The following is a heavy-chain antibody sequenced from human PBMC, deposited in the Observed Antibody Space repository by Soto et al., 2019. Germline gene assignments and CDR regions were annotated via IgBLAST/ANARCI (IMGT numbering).Heavy chain of an antibody. V-gene: IGHV3-23*01. D-gene: IGHD6-6*01. J-gene: IGHJ4*02. CDR1: GFTFSNFA. CDR3: AKGSIARPSKGYYFGY. Sequence: RGSLRLSCAASGFTFSNFAMNWVRQAPGKGLEWVSGISGGGGTTYYADSVKGRFTISRDNSKNTLNLQMNSLRAEDTAVYYCAKGSIARPSKGYYFGYWGQGTLVTVSS. CDR2: ISGGGGTT.